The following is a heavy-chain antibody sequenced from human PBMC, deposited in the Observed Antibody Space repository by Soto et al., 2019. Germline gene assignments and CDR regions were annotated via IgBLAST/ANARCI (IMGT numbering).Heavy chain of an antibody. CDR2: ISYDGSNK. Sequence: QVQLVESGGGVVQPGRSLRLSCAASGFTFSSYAMHWVRQAPGKGLEWVAVISYDGSNKYYADSVKGRFTISRDNSKNTLYLQMNSLRAEDTAVYYCARERSGSYYYYYYGIDVWGQGTTVTVSS. CDR3: ARERSGSYYYYYYGIDV. J-gene: IGHJ6*02. D-gene: IGHD1-26*01. CDR1: GFTFSSYA. V-gene: IGHV3-30-3*01.